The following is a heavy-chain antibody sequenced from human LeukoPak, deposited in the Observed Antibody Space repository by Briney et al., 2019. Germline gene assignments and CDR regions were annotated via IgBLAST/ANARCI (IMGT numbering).Heavy chain of an antibody. D-gene: IGHD5-18*01. Sequence: SVKVSCKASGGTFSSYAISWVRQAPGQGLEWMGGIIPIFGTANYAQKFQGRVTITTDESTSTAYMELSSLRSEDTAVYYCARDRGYSYGYAGAYYYYYMDVWGKGTTVTVSS. J-gene: IGHJ6*03. V-gene: IGHV1-69*05. CDR1: GGTFSSYA. CDR3: ARDRGYSYGYAGAYYYYYMDV. CDR2: IIPIFGTA.